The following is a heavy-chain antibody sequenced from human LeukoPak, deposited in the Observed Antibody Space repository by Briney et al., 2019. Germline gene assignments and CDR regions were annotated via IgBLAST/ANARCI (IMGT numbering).Heavy chain of an antibody. J-gene: IGHJ4*02. Sequence: SETLSLTCTVSGDSISSYYWSWIRQPPGKGLEWIEYIYHSGSTNYNPSLKSRVTISADTSKDQFSLKPASVTAADTSVYYCATGYSSTWYYFDYWGQGTLVTVSS. CDR3: ATGYSSTWYYFDY. D-gene: IGHD6-13*01. CDR1: GDSISSYY. CDR2: IYHSGST. V-gene: IGHV4-59*01.